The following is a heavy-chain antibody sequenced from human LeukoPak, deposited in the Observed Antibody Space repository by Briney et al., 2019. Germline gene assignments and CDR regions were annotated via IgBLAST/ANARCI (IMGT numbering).Heavy chain of an antibody. CDR1: GGSISSYY. D-gene: IGHD6-19*01. CDR3: ARGIAVAAPFDY. J-gene: IGHJ4*02. V-gene: IGHV4-4*07. Sequence: PSETLSLTCTVSGGSISSYYWSWIRQPAGNGLEWIGRIYTSGSTNYNPSLKSRVTISVDTSKNQFSLKLSSVTAADTAVYYCARGIAVAAPFDYWGQGTLVTVSS. CDR2: IYTSGST.